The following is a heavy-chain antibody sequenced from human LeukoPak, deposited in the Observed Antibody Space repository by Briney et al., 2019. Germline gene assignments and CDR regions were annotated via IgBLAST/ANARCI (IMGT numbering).Heavy chain of an antibody. CDR3: ARDQDSTHYYDSSGYLAY. CDR1: GGPISSYY. D-gene: IGHD3-22*01. Sequence: SETLSLTCTVSGGPISSYYWSWIRQPPGKGLEWIGYIYYSGSTNYNPSLKSRVTISVDTSKNQFSLKLSSVTAADTAVYYCARDQDSTHYYDSSGYLAYWGQGTLVTVSS. J-gene: IGHJ4*01. CDR2: IYYSGST. V-gene: IGHV4-59*01.